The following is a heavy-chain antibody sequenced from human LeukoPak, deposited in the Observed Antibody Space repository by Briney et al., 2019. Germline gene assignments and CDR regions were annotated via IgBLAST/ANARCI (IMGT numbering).Heavy chain of an antibody. CDR3: ARQPMPRSTFDY. D-gene: IGHD1-1*01. Sequence: GASVKVSCKASGGIFSSYAISWVRQAPGQGLEWMGGIIPIFGTANYAQKFQGRVTITADDSTNTAYMELSSLRSEDTAVYYCARQPMPRSTFDYWGQGTLVTVSS. V-gene: IGHV1-69*13. J-gene: IGHJ4*02. CDR2: IIPIFGTA. CDR1: GGIFSSYA.